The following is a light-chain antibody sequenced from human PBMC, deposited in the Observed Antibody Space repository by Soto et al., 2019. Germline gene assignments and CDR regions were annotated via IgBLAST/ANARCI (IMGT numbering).Light chain of an antibody. J-gene: IGKJ3*01. CDR2: GAS. CDR3: QQYGSSPC. V-gene: IGKV3-15*01. CDR1: QSVNIN. Sequence: EIVMTQSPATLSVSPGERATLSCRASQSVNINLAWYQQKPGQAPRLLIFGASSRANGIPARFSGSGSGTEFTLTISNLQTEDFAVYYCQQYGSSPCFGPGTKVDIK.